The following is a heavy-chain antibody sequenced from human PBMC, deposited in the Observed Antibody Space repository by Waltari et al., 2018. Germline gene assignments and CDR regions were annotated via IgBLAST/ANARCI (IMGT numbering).Heavy chain of an antibody. D-gene: IGHD6-19*01. CDR1: GFTFSSYW. V-gene: IGHV3-7*01. CDR3: AREFNGYSSGWYSDY. CDR2: IKQDGSEK. Sequence: EVQLVESGGGLVQPGGSLRLSCAASGFTFSSYWMSWVRQAPGKGLELVANIKQDGSEKYYVDSVKGRFTISRDNAKNSLYLQMNSLRAEDTAVYYCAREFNGYSSGWYSDYWGQGTLVTVSS. J-gene: IGHJ4*02.